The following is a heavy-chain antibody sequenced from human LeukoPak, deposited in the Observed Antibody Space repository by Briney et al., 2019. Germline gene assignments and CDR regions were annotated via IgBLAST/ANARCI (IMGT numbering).Heavy chain of an antibody. V-gene: IGHV3-30*04. CDR2: ISYDGSKQ. J-gene: IGHJ4*02. CDR1: GFKFSDYP. CDR3: ARVPATMTLFDY. D-gene: IGHD5-12*01. Sequence: GGSLRLSCAASGFKFSDYPMRWVRQTPEKGLEWLAVISYDGSKQYYAESVKGRFTISRDNSNNTLFLQMNSLRPEDTAVYYCARVPATMTLFDYWGQGTLVTVSS.